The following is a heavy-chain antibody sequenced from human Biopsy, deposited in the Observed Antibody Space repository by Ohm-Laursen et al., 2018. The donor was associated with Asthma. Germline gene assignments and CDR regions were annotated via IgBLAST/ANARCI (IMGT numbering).Heavy chain of an antibody. D-gene: IGHD2-15*01. J-gene: IGHJ4*02. CDR3: GIVVAANPFQGDC. CDR2: ISYDGSIT. V-gene: IGHV3-30*03. CDR1: GFTFSSYA. Sequence: SLRLSCTAPGFTFSSYAMSWVRQAPGKGLEWVAVISYDGSITHYADSVKGRFTISRDNSKNTVYLDISSLRIEDTAVFYCGIVVAANPFQGDCWGQGTLVTVSS.